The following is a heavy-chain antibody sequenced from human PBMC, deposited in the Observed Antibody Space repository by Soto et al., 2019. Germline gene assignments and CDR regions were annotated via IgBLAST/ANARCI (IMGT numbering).Heavy chain of an antibody. CDR2: INAGNGNT. CDR3: ARDRSYYDSSGYFDY. Sequence: GASVKVSCKASGYTFTSYAMHWVRQAPGQRLEWMGWINAGNGNTKYSQKFQGRVTITRDTSASTAYMELSSLRSEDTAVYYCARDRSYYDSSGYFDYWGQGTLVTAPQ. CDR1: GYTFTSYA. J-gene: IGHJ4*02. V-gene: IGHV1-3*01. D-gene: IGHD3-22*01.